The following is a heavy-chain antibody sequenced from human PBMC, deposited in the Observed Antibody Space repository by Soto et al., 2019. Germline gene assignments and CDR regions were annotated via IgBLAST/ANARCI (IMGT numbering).Heavy chain of an antibody. D-gene: IGHD5-12*01. V-gene: IGHV1-18*01. Sequence: ASVKVSCKASGYTFTSYGISWVRQAPGQGLEWMGWISAYNGNTNYAQKLQGRVTMTTDTSTSTAYMELRSLRSDDTAVYYCARKAPWLLGYYYSYMDVWGKGTTVTVSS. CDR3: ARKAPWLLGYYYSYMDV. J-gene: IGHJ6*03. CDR1: GYTFTSYG. CDR2: ISAYNGNT.